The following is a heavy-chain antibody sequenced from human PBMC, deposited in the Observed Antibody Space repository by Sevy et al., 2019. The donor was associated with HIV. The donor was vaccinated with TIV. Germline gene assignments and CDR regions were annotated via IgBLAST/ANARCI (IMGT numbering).Heavy chain of an antibody. CDR1: GFNFASYD. Sequence: ASVKVSCKASGFNFASYDIYWVRQATGQGLEWMGWMNTNTGNTGFAQKFQGRVTMTRNTSITPAYMELSNLGSEDTAVYYCARVSGWHLRYGMDVWGQGTTVTVSS. CDR3: ARVSGWHLRYGMDV. V-gene: IGHV1-8*02. CDR2: MNTNTGNT. J-gene: IGHJ6*02. D-gene: IGHD6-19*01.